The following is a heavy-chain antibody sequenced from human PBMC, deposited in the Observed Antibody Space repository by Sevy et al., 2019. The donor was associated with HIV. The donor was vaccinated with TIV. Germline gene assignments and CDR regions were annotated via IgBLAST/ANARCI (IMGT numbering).Heavy chain of an antibody. CDR3: ARPAVIGTIGNWLDP. V-gene: IGHV5-51*01. CDR1: GYNFATYW. J-gene: IGHJ5*02. Sequence: GESLKISCKAFGYNFATYWIGWVRQMPGKGLEWVGIIYPDDSDTRYSPSFRGQVSISADKSISTAYLQWSSLKASDTAMYYFARPAVIGTIGNWLDPWGQGTQVTVSS. D-gene: IGHD1-1*01. CDR2: IYPDDSDT.